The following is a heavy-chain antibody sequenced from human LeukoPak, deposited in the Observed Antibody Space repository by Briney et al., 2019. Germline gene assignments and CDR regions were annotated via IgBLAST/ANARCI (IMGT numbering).Heavy chain of an antibody. CDR2: ISSSGSTI. J-gene: IGHJ4*02. Sequence: QPGGSLRLSCAASGFTFSSYEMNGVRQAPGKGLEGVSYISSSGSTIYYADSVKGRFTISRDNAKNSLYLQMNSLRAEDTAVYYCARDGRGSGGKDFEYWGQGTLVTVSS. CDR3: ARDGRGSGGKDFEY. D-gene: IGHD3-10*01. CDR1: GFTFSSYE. V-gene: IGHV3-48*03.